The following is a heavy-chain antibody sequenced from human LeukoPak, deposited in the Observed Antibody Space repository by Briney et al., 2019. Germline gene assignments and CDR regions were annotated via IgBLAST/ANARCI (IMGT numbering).Heavy chain of an antibody. J-gene: IGHJ4*02. Sequence: GGSLRLSCAASGFTFSSYAMSWVRQAPGKGLEWVSAISGSGGSTYYADSVKGRFTISRDNSKDTLYLQMNSLRAEDTAVYYCAKDPGGKYSRGVIANYWGQGTLVTVSS. V-gene: IGHV3-23*01. CDR2: ISGSGGST. CDR1: GFTFSSYA. CDR3: AKDPGGKYSRGVIANY. D-gene: IGHD3-10*01.